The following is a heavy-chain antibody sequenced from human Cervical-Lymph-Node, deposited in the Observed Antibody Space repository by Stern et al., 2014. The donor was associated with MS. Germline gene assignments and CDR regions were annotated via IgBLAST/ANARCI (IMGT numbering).Heavy chain of an antibody. CDR3: ARGGSSSYYLGDHYYAMDV. CDR2: IISIFEAA. CDR1: GGTFSNYA. V-gene: IGHV1-69*01. Sequence: QVQLVQSGAEVKKPGSSAKVSCKASGGTFSNYAISWGRQAPGQGPEWMGGIISIFEAANYAQKFQGRVTITADDSRSTTYMEVRSLRSDDTAVYYCARGGSSSYYLGDHYYAMDVWGQGTTVTVSS. D-gene: IGHD6-6*01. J-gene: IGHJ6*02.